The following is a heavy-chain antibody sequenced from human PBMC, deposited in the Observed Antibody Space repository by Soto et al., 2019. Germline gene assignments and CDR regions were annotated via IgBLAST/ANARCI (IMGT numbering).Heavy chain of an antibody. V-gene: IGHV3-30*18. CDR3: AKGTDSRTFQH. D-gene: IGHD3-22*01. Sequence: QVQLVESGGGVVQPGRSLRLSCAASGFTFSSYGMHWVRQAPGKGLEWVAGISYDGSNKYYADSVKGRFTISRDNSKNTLYLQMNSLRAEDTAVYYCAKGTDSRTFQHWGQGTLVTVSS. J-gene: IGHJ1*01. CDR1: GFTFSSYG. CDR2: ISYDGSNK.